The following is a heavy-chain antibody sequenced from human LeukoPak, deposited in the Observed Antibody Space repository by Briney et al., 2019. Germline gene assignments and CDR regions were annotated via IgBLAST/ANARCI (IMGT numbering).Heavy chain of an antibody. Sequence: GRSLRLSCAASGFMFSNYGMHWVRQAPGKGLEWLAVISFDGRNKDYADSVKDRFAISRDNSKNTLYLQMNSLRAEDTAVYYCAPGAYRDYGGYFDYWGQGTLVTVSS. V-gene: IGHV3-30*03. CDR2: ISFDGRNK. J-gene: IGHJ4*02. CDR1: GFMFSNYG. CDR3: APGAYRDYGGYFDY. D-gene: IGHD4/OR15-4a*01.